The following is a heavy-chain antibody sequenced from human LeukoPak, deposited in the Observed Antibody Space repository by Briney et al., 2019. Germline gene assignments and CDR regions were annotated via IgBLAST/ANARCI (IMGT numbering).Heavy chain of an antibody. CDR1: GFTFSAYS. Sequence: PGGSLRVSCAAPGFTFSAYSMNRGCQAPGKGLEWVSYISTFYNNIYYADSVKGRFTISTDNAKNSLYLHMNSLRDEDTAVYYCARDQDWAFDYWGQGTLVTVSS. CDR3: ARDQDWAFDY. V-gene: IGHV3-48*02. CDR2: ISTFYNNI. J-gene: IGHJ4*02. D-gene: IGHD3-9*01.